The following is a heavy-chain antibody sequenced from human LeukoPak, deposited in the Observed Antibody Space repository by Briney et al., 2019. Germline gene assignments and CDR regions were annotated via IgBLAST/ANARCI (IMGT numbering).Heavy chain of an antibody. CDR3: ARDLYYGSGGYYFDY. J-gene: IGHJ4*02. V-gene: IGHV4-30-4*01. D-gene: IGHD3-10*01. Sequence: SETLSLTCTVSGGSISSGDYYWSWIRQPPGKGLEWIGYFYYSGSTYYNPSLKSRVTISVDTSKNQFSLKLSSVTAADTAVYYCARDLYYGSGGYYFDYWGQGTLVTVSS. CDR2: FYYSGST. CDR1: GGSISSGDYY.